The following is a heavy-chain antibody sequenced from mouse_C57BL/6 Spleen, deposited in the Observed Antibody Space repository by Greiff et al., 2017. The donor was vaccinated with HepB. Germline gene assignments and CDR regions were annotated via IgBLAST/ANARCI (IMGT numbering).Heavy chain of an antibody. V-gene: IGHV1-50*01. CDR3: ARSWEEAMDY. CDR2: IDPSDSYT. Sequence: VQLQQPGAELVKPGASVKLSCKASGYTFTSYWMQWVKQRPGQGLEWIGEIDPSDSYTNYNQKFKGKATLTVDTSSSTAYMQLSSLTSEDSAVYYCARSWEEAMDYWGQGTSVTVSS. CDR1: GYTFTSYW. D-gene: IGHD4-1*01. J-gene: IGHJ4*01.